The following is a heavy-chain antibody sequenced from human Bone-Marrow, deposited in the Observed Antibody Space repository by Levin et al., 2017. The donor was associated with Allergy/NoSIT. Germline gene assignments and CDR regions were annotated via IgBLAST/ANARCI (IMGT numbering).Heavy chain of an antibody. CDR3: ARQFCSGGRCYSDI. CDR2: IYPGDSNT. V-gene: IGHV5-51*01. J-gene: IGHJ3*02. CDR1: GYSFPTYW. Sequence: GESLKISCKGSGYSFPTYWIGWVRQMPGKGLEWMGIIYPGDSNTKYSPSFQGQVTISAARSLSSAYLPWSSLKASDTAMYYCARQFCSGGRCYSDIWGQGTMVTVSS. D-gene: IGHD2-15*01.